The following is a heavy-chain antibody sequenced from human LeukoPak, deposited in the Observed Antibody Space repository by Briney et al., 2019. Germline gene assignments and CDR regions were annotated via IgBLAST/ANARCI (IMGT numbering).Heavy chain of an antibody. J-gene: IGHJ4*02. CDR3: ARFYSNSDC. CDR1: GDSISSGSYY. CDR2: IYTSGST. Sequence: SQTLSLTCTVSGDSISSGSYYWSWIRQPAGKGLEWIGRIYTSGSTNYNPSLKSRVTISLDTSKNQFSLKLSSVTAADTAVYYCARFYSNSDCWGQGILVTVSS. D-gene: IGHD4-11*01. V-gene: IGHV4-61*02.